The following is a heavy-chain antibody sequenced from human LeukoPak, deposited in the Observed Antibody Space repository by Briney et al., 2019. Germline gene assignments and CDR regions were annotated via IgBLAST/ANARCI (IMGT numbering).Heavy chain of an antibody. CDR2: ISYDGTNE. D-gene: IGHD6-13*01. J-gene: IGHJ4*02. CDR1: GFNFSNYA. Sequence: PGGSLRLSCAASGFNFSNYAMHWVRQAPGKGLEWVALISYDGTNEYYADSVKGGFTISRDNSKTTLFLQMNSLRAEDTAVYYCAKRTSGSSWYSSDSWGQGTLVTVSS. V-gene: IGHV3-30-3*02. CDR3: AKRTSGSSWYSSDS.